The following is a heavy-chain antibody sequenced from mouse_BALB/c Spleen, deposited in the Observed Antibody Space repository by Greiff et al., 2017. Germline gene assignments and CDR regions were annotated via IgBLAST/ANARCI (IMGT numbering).Heavy chain of an antibody. CDR2: ISTYYGDA. V-gene: IGHV1S137*01. CDR1: GYTFTDYA. J-gene: IGHJ2*01. Sequence: QVQLQQSGAELVRPGVSVKISCKGSGYTFTDYAMHGVKQSHAKSLEWIGVISTYYGDASYNQKFKGKATMTVDKSSSTAYMELARLTSEDSAIYYCAREGDSILYFDYWGQGTTLTVSS. CDR3: AREGDSILYFDY. D-gene: IGHD3-3*01.